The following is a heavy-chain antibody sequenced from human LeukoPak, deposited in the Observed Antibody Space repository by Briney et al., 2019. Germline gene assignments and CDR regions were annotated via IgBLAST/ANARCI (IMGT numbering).Heavy chain of an antibody. V-gene: IGHV3-74*01. CDR3: ARENQVVGRYFDY. Sequence: GGSLRLSCAASGFTFSSYWMHWVRQAPGKGLVWVSRINSDGSSTNYADSVKGRFTISRDNAKNTLYLQMNSLRAEDTAVYYCARENQVVGRYFDYWGQGTLVTVSS. J-gene: IGHJ4*02. CDR1: GFTFSSYW. D-gene: IGHD6-19*01. CDR2: INSDGSST.